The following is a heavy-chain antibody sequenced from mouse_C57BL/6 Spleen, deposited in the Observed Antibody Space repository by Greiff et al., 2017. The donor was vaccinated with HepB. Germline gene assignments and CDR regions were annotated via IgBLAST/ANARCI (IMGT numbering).Heavy chain of an antibody. Sequence: VVEPGDSVKISCKASGYSFTGYFMNWVMQSHGKSLEWIGRINPYNGDTFYNQKFKGKATLTVDKSSSTAHMELRSLTSEDSAVYYCATGYGSSYGYFDYWGQGTTLTVSS. J-gene: IGHJ2*01. V-gene: IGHV1-20*01. CDR2: INPYNGDT. CDR3: ATGYGSSYGYFDY. D-gene: IGHD1-1*01. CDR1: GYSFTGYF.